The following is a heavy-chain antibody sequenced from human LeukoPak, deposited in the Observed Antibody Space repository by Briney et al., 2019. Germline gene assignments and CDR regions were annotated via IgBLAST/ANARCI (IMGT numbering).Heavy chain of an antibody. Sequence: PGGSLRLSCAASEFTFSAYWMHWVRQVPGKGLVWVSRINGDGSSTNYADSVKGRFTISRDNAKNTLYLQMNSLRAEDTAVYYCARDLELTYYDSSGYDYWGQGTPVTVSS. CDR3: ARDLELTYYDSSGYDY. D-gene: IGHD3-22*01. J-gene: IGHJ4*02. CDR2: INGDGSST. V-gene: IGHV3-74*01. CDR1: EFTFSAYW.